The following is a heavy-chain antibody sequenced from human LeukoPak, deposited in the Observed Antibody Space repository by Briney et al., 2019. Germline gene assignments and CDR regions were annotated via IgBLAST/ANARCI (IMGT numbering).Heavy chain of an antibody. CDR3: ASSNGGT. J-gene: IGHJ5*02. Sequence: GGSLRLSCAASGFTFSSNSMNWVRQAPGKGLEGGSYISSGSSTIYYADSVKGRFTISRDNAKNSLYLQMNSLRAEDTAVYYCASSNGGTWGQGTLVTVSS. D-gene: IGHD2-8*01. CDR2: ISSGSSTI. CDR1: GFTFSSNS. V-gene: IGHV3-48*01.